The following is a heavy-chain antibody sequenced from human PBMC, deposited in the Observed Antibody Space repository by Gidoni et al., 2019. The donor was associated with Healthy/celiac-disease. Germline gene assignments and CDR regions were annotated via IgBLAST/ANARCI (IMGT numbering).Heavy chain of an antibody. V-gene: IGHV3-7*01. J-gene: IGHJ5*02. Sequence: EVQLVESGGGLVQPGGSLRLSCAASGFTFSSYWMSWVRQAPGKGLEWVANIKQDGSEKYYVDSVKGRFTISRDNAKNSLYLQMNSLRAEDTAVYYCARQPGGKGNWFDPWGQGTLVTVSS. D-gene: IGHD2-15*01. CDR3: ARQPGGKGNWFDP. CDR2: IKQDGSEK. CDR1: GFTFSSYW.